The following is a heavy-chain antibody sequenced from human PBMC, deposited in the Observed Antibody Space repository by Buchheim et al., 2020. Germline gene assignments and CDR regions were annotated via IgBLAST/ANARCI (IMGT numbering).Heavy chain of an antibody. V-gene: IGHV3-15*01. CDR1: GFTFSNAW. CDR2: IKSQSNGGTT. Sequence: EVQLEESGGDLVKPGGSLRLSCAASGFTFSNAWMTWVRQAPGKGLEWVGRIKSQSNGGTTDYAAPVKGRFTISRDDSKDKLDLQMNSLNTEDTAIYYCIRNRLAGTGEDSWGQGTL. CDR3: IRNRLAGTGEDS. D-gene: IGHD1-1*01. J-gene: IGHJ4*02.